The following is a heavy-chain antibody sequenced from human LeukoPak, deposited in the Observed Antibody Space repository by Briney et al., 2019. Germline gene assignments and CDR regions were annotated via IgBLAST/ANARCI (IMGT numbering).Heavy chain of an antibody. CDR2: FSGSGGST. Sequence: GGSLRLSCAASGFTFSNYAMSWVRQAPGKGLEWVSAFSGSGGSTYYADSVKGRFTISRDNSKNTLYLQMNSLRAGDTAVYYCATSGLSRFGFWGQGTLVTVSS. J-gene: IGHJ4*02. CDR1: GFTFSNYA. V-gene: IGHV3-23*01. D-gene: IGHD2/OR15-2a*01. CDR3: ATSGLSRFGF.